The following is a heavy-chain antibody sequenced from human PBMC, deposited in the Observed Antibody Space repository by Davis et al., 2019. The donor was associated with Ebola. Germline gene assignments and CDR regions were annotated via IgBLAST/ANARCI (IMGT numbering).Heavy chain of an antibody. CDR2: LSSSRSLI. Sequence: PGGSLRLSCAASGFTFSSYAMHWFRQAPGKGLEWVSYLSSSRSLIRYADSVQGRFTISRDDAKNSLYLQMNSLRDEDTAFYYCARVTLADVPVPDWGQGTLVTVSS. CDR1: GFTFSSYA. D-gene: IGHD6-6*01. V-gene: IGHV3-48*02. J-gene: IGHJ4*02. CDR3: ARVTLADVPVPD.